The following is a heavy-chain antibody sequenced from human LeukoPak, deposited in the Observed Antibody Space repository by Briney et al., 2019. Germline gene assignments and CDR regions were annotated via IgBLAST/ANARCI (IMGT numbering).Heavy chain of an antibody. J-gene: IGHJ4*02. Sequence: SETLSLTCTVSGGSISSSSYYWGWIRQPPGKGLEWIGSIYYSGSAYYNPSLKSRVTISVDTSKNQFSLKLSSVTAADTAVYYCASNPSILGELSSFDYWGQGTLVTVSS. D-gene: IGHD3-16*02. CDR1: GGSISSSSYY. CDR2: IYYSGSA. V-gene: IGHV4-39*01. CDR3: ASNPSILGELSSFDY.